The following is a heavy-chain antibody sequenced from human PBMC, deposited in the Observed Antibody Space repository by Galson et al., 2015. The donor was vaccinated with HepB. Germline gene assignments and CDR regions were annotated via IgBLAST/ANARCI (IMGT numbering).Heavy chain of an antibody. D-gene: IGHD2-21*02. CDR3: ATGSNIVVVTDDAFDI. J-gene: IGHJ3*02. CDR2: FDPEDGET. Sequence: SVKVSCKVSGYTLTELSMHWVRQAPGKGLEWMGGFDPEDGETIYAQKFQGRVTMTEDTSTDTAYMELSSLRSEDTAVYYCATGSNIVVVTDDAFDIWGQGTMVTVSS. CDR1: GYTLTELS. V-gene: IGHV1-24*01.